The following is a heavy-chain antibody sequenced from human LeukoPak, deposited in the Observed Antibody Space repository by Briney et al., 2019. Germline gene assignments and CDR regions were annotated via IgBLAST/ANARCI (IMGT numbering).Heavy chain of an antibody. D-gene: IGHD2-8*02. V-gene: IGHV3-53*01. CDR2: IYSGGST. Sequence: SGGSLRLSCAASGFTVSSNYMSWVRQAPEKGLEWVSVIYSGGSTYYADSVKGRFTISRDNSKNTLYLQMNSLRAEDTAVYYCARVLTGSWDWFDPWGQGTLVTVSS. J-gene: IGHJ5*02. CDR3: ARVLTGSWDWFDP. CDR1: GFTVSSNY.